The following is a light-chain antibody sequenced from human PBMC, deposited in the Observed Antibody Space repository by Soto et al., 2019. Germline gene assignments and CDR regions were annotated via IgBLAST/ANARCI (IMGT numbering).Light chain of an antibody. CDR2: EVT. V-gene: IGLV2-14*01. Sequence: QSVLTQPASVSGSPGQSITISCTGTSSDVGGYNYVSWYQQHPGKAPKLMVYEVTNRPSGVSNRFSGSRSGNTASLTISGLQSEDEAEYYCNSYTSSSTFVFGTWTKLTVL. CDR1: SSDVGGYNY. J-gene: IGLJ1*01. CDR3: NSYTSSSTFV.